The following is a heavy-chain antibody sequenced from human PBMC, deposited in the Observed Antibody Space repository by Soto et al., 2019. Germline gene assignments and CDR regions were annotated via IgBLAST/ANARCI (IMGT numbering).Heavy chain of an antibody. CDR2: ISSHSSTL. D-gene: IGHD6-19*01. V-gene: IGHV3-48*02. CDR1: GFTFSSYS. Sequence: GGSLRLSCAASGFTFSSYSMNWVRQAPGKGLEWISYISSHSSTLYYADSVKGRFTISRDNAENSLYLQMNSLRDEDTAVYYCVRDGSGNLYLNWFDPWGQGTLVTAPQ. J-gene: IGHJ5*02. CDR3: VRDGSGNLYLNWFDP.